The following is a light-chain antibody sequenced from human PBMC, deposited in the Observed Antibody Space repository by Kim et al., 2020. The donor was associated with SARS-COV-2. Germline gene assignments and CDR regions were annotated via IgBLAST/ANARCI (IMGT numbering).Light chain of an antibody. CDR1: SGSIASNY. Sequence: KTVTSSCTGSSGSIASNYVQWYQQRPGSAPTTVIYEDNQRPSGVPDRFSGSIDSSSNSASLTISGLKTEDEADYYCQSYDSSNQGVFGGGTKLTVL. CDR3: QSYDSSNQGV. V-gene: IGLV6-57*02. J-gene: IGLJ3*02. CDR2: EDN.